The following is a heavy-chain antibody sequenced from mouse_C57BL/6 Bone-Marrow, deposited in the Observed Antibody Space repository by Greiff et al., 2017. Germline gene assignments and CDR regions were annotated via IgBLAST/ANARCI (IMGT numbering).Heavy chain of an antibody. Sequence: VQLQQSGAELVMPGASVKLSCKASGYTFTSYWMHWVKQRPGQGLEWIGEIDPSDRSTNYNQKFKGQSTFTVDKSSSTAYMQLSSLTYEDSAVYYCAREGFYYYGSTDYWGQGTTLTVSS. CDR1: GYTFTSYW. J-gene: IGHJ2*01. V-gene: IGHV1-69*01. D-gene: IGHD1-1*01. CDR2: IDPSDRST. CDR3: AREGFYYYGSTDY.